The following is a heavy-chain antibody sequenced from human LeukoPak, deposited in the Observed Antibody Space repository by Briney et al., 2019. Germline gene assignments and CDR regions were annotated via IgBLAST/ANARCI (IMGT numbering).Heavy chain of an antibody. CDR1: GGTFSSYT. V-gene: IGHV1-69*02. CDR3: AQTFRICSSTSCSKPLDY. D-gene: IGHD2-2*01. CDR2: IIPILGIA. Sequence: SVKVSCKASGGTFSSYTISWVRQAPGLGLEWMGRIIPILGIANYAQKFQGRVTITADKSTSTAYMELSSLRSEDTAVYYCAQTFRICSSTSCSKPLDYWGQGTLVTVSS. J-gene: IGHJ4*02.